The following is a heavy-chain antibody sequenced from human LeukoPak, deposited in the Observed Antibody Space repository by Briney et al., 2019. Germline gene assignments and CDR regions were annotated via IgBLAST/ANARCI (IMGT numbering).Heavy chain of an antibody. J-gene: IGHJ3*02. V-gene: IGHV4-31*03. CDR2: IYYSGST. CDR3: ASLYYCDSSGYYYGKADI. D-gene: IGHD3-22*01. CDR1: GGSISSGGYY. Sequence: SETLSLTCTVSGGSISSGGYYWSWIRQLPGKGLECIGFIYYSGSTFYNPSLKSRVTISIDTSKNQFSLKLSPVTAADTAVYYCASLYYCDSSGYYYGKADIWGQGTMVTVSS.